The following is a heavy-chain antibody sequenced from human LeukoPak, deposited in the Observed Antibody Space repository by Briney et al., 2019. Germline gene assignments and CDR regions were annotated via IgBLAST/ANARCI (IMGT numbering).Heavy chain of an antibody. CDR2: INTNTGNP. CDR3: AGKIAWWALDI. CDR1: GYTFTSNA. D-gene: IGHD2-8*02. V-gene: IGHV7-4-1*02. J-gene: IGHJ3*02. Sequence: ASVKVSCKASGYTFTSNALGWVRQAPGQGLEWMGWINTNTGNPTYAQGFTGRFVFSLDTSDNTAYLQISSLQAEDTAVYYCAGKIAWWALDIWGQGTMVTVSS.